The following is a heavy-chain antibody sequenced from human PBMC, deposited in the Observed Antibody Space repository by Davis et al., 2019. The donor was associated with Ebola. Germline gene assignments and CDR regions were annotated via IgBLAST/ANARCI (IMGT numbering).Heavy chain of an antibody. CDR2: IYHSGST. Sequence: MPSETLSLTCAVSGGSISSGGYSWSWIRQPPGKGLEWIGYIYHSGSTYYNPSLKSRVTISVDRSKNQFSLKLSSVTAADTAVYYCARAPIYGSGSYHPVSGWSLYYYYGMDVWGQGTTVTVSS. D-gene: IGHD3-10*01. CDR3: ARAPIYGSGSYHPVSGWSLYYYYGMDV. CDR1: GGSISSGGYS. J-gene: IGHJ6*02. V-gene: IGHV4-30-2*01.